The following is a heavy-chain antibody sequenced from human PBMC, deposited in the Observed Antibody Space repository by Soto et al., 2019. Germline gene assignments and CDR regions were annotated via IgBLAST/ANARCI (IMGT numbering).Heavy chain of an antibody. J-gene: IGHJ6*02. V-gene: IGHV1-18*01. CDR2: ISAYNGNT. D-gene: IGHD5-18*01. CDR3: ASGGYSYGYVFHYYYGMDV. CDR1: GYTFTSYG. Sequence: ASVKVSCKASGYTFTSYGISWVRQAPGQGLEWMGWISAYNGNTNYAQKLQGRVTMTTDTSTSTAYMELRSLRSDDTAVYYCASGGYSYGYVFHYYYGMDVWGQGTKVTVSS.